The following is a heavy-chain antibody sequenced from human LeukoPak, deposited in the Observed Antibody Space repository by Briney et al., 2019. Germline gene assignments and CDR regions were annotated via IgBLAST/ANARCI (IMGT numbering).Heavy chain of an antibody. CDR3: ARGYSRAAFDI. D-gene: IGHD2-15*01. CDR2: IIPILGIA. V-gene: IGHV1-69*04. Sequence: SVKVSCKASGGTFSSYAISWVRQAPGQGLEWMGRIIPILGIANYAQKFQGRVTITADKSTSTAYMELSSLRSEDTAVYYCARGYSRAAFDIWGQGTVVAVSS. J-gene: IGHJ3*02. CDR1: GGTFSSYA.